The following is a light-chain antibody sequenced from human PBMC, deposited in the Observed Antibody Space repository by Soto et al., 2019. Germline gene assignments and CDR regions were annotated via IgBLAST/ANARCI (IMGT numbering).Light chain of an antibody. J-gene: IGKJ1*01. Sequence: EIVLTQSPGTLSLSPGERATLSCRASQSVSSSYLTWYKQKPGQAPRLLIYGASSRATGIPDRFSGSGSGTDFTLTISRLEPEDFALYYCQQYGSSPWTFGQGTKVESK. CDR2: GAS. CDR3: QQYGSSPWT. V-gene: IGKV3-20*01. CDR1: QSVSSSY.